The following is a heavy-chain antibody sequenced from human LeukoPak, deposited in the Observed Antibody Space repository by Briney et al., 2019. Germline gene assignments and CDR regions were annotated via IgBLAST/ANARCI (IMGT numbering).Heavy chain of an antibody. CDR3: ASLTYYDFWSGYFSEYWFDP. Sequence: PSETLSLTCTVSGGSISSGGYYWSWTRQHPGKGLEWIGYIYYSGSTYYNPSLMSRVTISVDTSKNQFSLKLGSVTAADTAVYYCASLTYYDFWSGYFSEYWFDPWGQGTLVTVSS. V-gene: IGHV4-31*03. J-gene: IGHJ5*02. D-gene: IGHD3-3*01. CDR1: GGSISSGGYY. CDR2: IYYSGST.